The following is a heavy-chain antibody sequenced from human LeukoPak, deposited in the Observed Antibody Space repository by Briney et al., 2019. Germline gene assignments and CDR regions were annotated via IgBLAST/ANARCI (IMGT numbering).Heavy chain of an antibody. CDR1: GYTFTSYD. Sequence: ASVKVSFKSSGYTFTSYDINWLRQPTAQGLEWMGWMNPNSGNTGYPHKFHDRVTMTRNPSIRRVYMELSRLRLEETAVYYCARFEALLCETTLDYWGQGTLVTVSS. V-gene: IGHV1-8*01. CDR3: ARFEALLCETTLDY. CDR2: MNPNSGNT. J-gene: IGHJ4*02. D-gene: IGHD3-10*01.